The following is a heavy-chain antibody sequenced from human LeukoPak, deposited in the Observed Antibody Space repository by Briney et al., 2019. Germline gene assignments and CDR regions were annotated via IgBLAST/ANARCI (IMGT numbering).Heavy chain of an antibody. CDR1: GFTFSSYA. D-gene: IGHD2-15*01. CDR2: ISYDGSNK. V-gene: IGHV3-30-3*01. J-gene: IGHJ6*02. CDR3: AKDLRYCSGGSCFTLYGMDV. Sequence: PGGSLRLSCAASGFTFSSYAMHWVRQAPGKGLEWVAVISYDGSNKYYADSVKGRFTISRDNSKNTLYLQMNSLRAEDTAVYYCAKDLRYCSGGSCFTLYGMDVWGQGTTVTVS.